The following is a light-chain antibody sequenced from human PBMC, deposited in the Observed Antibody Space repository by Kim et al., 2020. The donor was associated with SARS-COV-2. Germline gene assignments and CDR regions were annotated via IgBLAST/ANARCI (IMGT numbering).Light chain of an antibody. CDR3: QQYNSWPLT. V-gene: IGKV3-15*01. CDR2: GAS. J-gene: IGKJ5*01. CDR1: RSVGSK. Sequence: EVVLTQSPGTLSVSPGERATLSCRASRSVGSKLAWYQQKPGQAPRFFIHGASTMATGVPDRFSGGGSGTEFTLTISSLQSEDFAVYYCQQYNSWPLTFGQGT.